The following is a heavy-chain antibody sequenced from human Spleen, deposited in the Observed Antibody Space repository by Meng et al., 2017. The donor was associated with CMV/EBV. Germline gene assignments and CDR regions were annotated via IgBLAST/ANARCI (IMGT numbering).Heavy chain of an antibody. D-gene: IGHD6-6*01. V-gene: IGHV3-7*01. CDR2: INQDGSQR. Sequence: GESLKISCAASGFHFSTYWMSWVRQAPGKALEWVANINQDGSQRNYVDSVKGRFTISRDNAKNSMYLQMNSLRVEDTAVYYCARYSSSSPNSDYWGQGTLVTVSS. CDR3: ARYSSSSPNSDY. J-gene: IGHJ4*02. CDR1: GFHFSTYW.